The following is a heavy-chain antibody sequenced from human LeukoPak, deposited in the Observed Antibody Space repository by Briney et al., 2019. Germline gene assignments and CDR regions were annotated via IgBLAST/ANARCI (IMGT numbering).Heavy chain of an antibody. J-gene: IGHJ4*02. CDR1: GGSISSSSYY. Sequence: SETLSLTCTVSGGSISSSSYYWGWIRQPPGKGLEWIGSIYYSGSTYYDPSLKSRVTISVDTSKNQFSLKLSSVTAADTAVYYCARPYYGSGGYYTYFDYWGQGTLVTVSS. CDR2: IYYSGST. V-gene: IGHV4-39*01. D-gene: IGHD3-10*01. CDR3: ARPYYGSGGYYTYFDY.